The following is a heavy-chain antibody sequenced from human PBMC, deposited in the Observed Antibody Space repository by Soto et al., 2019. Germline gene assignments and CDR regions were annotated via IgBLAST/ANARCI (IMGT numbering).Heavy chain of an antibody. D-gene: IGHD2-21*01. Sequence: TLSLTCSVSGGSINSGGYHWTWVRQHPEKGLEWIGYIYYRGNTYYNPSLRSRLTISVDTSKNQFSLNLTSVTAADTAVYYGARTSVLVFRDWFGPRGQGTLVTVSS. CDR3: ARTSVLVFRDWFGP. CDR2: IYYRGNT. V-gene: IGHV4-31*03. J-gene: IGHJ5*02. CDR1: GGSINSGGYH.